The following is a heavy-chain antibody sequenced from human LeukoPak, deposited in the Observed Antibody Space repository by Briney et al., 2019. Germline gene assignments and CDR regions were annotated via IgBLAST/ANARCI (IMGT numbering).Heavy chain of an antibody. V-gene: IGHV4-30-2*01. Sequence: NPSETLSLTCTVSGGSISSGGYSWSWIRQPPGKGLEWIGYIYHSGSTYYNPSLKSRVTISVDRSKNQFSLKLSSVTAADTAVYYCARSPFGELSPGYFDYWGQGTLVTVSS. D-gene: IGHD3-10*01. CDR1: GGSISSGGYS. J-gene: IGHJ4*02. CDR2: IYHSGST. CDR3: ARSPFGELSPGYFDY.